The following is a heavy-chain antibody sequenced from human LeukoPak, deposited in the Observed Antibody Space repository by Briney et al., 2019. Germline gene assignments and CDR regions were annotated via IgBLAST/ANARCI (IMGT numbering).Heavy chain of an antibody. CDR1: GGSISSSNW. CDR2: IYHSGST. CDR3: ARGLWFGESLGGCWFDP. V-gene: IGHV4-4*02. Sequence: SETLSLTCAVSGGSISSSNWWSWVRQPPGKGLEWIGEIYHSGSTNYNPSPKSRVTISVDKSKNQFSLKLSSVTAADTAVYYCARGLWFGESLGGCWFDPWGQGTLVTVSS. J-gene: IGHJ5*02. D-gene: IGHD3-10*01.